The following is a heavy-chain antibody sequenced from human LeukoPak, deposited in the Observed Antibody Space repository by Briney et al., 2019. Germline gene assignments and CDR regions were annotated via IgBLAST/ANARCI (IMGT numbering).Heavy chain of an antibody. CDR3: AREALGGVISVGAFDI. CDR1: GYTFTGYY. CDR2: INPNSGGT. Sequence: GASVKVSCKASGYTFTGYYMHWVRQAPGQGLEWMAWINPNSGGTNYAQKFQGWVTMTRDTSISTAYMELSRLRSDDTAVYYCAREALGGVISVGAFDIWGQGTMVTVSS. J-gene: IGHJ3*02. V-gene: IGHV1-2*04. D-gene: IGHD3-16*01.